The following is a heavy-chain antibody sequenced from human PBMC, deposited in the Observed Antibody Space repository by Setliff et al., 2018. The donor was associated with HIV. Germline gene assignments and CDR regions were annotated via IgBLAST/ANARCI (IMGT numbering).Heavy chain of an antibody. V-gene: IGHV4-38-2*02. CDR3: ARDPTTGVDY. D-gene: IGHD4-4*01. J-gene: IGHJ4*02. CDR2: MYYTGTT. CDR1: GYSVSSGYY. Sequence: SETLSLTCAVSGYSVSSGYYWAWIRQAPGKGLQWIGQMYYTGTTDYNPPLSSRVTISQDKSRNQFSLRLTSVTATDTAMYYCARDPTTGVDYWGQGTLVTVSS.